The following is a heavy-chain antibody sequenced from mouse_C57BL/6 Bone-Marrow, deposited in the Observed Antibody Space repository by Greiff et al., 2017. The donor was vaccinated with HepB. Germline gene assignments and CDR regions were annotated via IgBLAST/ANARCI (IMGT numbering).Heavy chain of an antibody. CDR1: GYTFTDYY. Sequence: EVQLQQSGPELVKPGASVKISCKASGYTFTDYYMNWVKQSHGKSLEWIGDINPNNGGTSYNQKFKGKATLTVDKSSSTAYMELRSLTSEDSAVYYCASLYYGSSYEDAMDYWGQGTSVTVSS. CDR3: ASLYYGSSYEDAMDY. CDR2: INPNNGGT. V-gene: IGHV1-26*01. J-gene: IGHJ4*01. D-gene: IGHD1-1*01.